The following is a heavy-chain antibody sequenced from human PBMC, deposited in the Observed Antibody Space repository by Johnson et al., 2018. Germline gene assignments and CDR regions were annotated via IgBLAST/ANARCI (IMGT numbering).Heavy chain of an antibody. CDR1: GFTFSSYS. Sequence: VQLLETGGGVVKPGGSLRLSCAGSGFTFSSYSMNWVRQAPGKGLEWMAVISYDGSNKYYADSVKGRFTISRDNFKNRLYLQMKRLRAEDTAVSYCWRDWVVVAATDAFNSWGQGTMVTVSS. CDR2: ISYDGSNK. CDR3: WRDWVVVAATDAFNS. D-gene: IGHD2-15*01. J-gene: IGHJ3*02. V-gene: IGHV3-30*03.